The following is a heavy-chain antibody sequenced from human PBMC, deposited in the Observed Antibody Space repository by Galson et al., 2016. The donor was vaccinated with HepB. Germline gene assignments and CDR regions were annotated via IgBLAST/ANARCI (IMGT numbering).Heavy chain of an antibody. CDR1: GFTLSTYA. D-gene: IGHD1-1*01. J-gene: IGHJ4*02. CDR3: AKVVWNPFFLDQ. V-gene: IGHV3-23*01. CDR2: ISDSGGAT. Sequence: SLRLSCAASGFTLSTYALSWVRQAPGKGLEWVSAISDSGGATYYADSVQSRFDTYRDTSKNTLYLQINNLRAEDTAIYYCAKVVWNPFFLDQWGLGTLVTVSS.